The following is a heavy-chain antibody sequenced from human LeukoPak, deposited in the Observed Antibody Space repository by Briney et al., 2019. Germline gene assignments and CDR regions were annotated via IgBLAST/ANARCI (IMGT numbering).Heavy chain of an antibody. V-gene: IGHV3-21*01. Sequence: PGGSLRLSCAASGFTFSSYSMNWVRQAPGKRLQWVSSISSSSSYIYYADSVKGRFTISRDNAKNSLYLQMNSLRAEDTAVYYCARAYGDYEDFDYWGQGTLVTVSS. CDR1: GFTFSSYS. D-gene: IGHD4-17*01. CDR2: ISSSSSYI. J-gene: IGHJ4*02. CDR3: ARAYGDYEDFDY.